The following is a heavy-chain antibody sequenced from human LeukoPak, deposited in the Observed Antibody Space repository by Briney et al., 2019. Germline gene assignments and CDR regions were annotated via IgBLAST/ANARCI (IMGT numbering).Heavy chain of an antibody. V-gene: IGHV1-69*05. J-gene: IGHJ5*02. CDR3: ATDLNWNYGWFDP. CDR2: IIPMSGTP. CDR1: GGTFSSYA. Sequence: VASVKVSCKASGGTFSSYAINWMRQAPGQGLEWMGGIIPMSGTPNYAQKFQGRVTISTDESTSTAYMELSSLTSEDTAIYYCATDLNWNYGWFDPWGQGTLVTVSS. D-gene: IGHD1-7*01.